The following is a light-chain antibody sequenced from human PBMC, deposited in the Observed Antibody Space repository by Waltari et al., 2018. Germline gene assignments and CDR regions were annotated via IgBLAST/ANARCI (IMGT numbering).Light chain of an antibody. CDR1: RSHVGAYNH. CDR3: SSYTTSRTWV. J-gene: IGLJ3*02. CDR2: DAS. Sequence: QSALTQPASVSGSPGQSINISCLGSRSHVGAYNHVSWFQQHPGKAPNLIIYDASTRPSGTSDRFSGSKSGNTASLTISGLQAEDEADYYCSSYTTSRTWVFGGGTKLTVL. V-gene: IGLV2-14*03.